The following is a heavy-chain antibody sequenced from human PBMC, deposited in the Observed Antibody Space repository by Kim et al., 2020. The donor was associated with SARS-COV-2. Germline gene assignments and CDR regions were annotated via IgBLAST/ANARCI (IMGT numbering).Heavy chain of an antibody. V-gene: IGHV3-30*18. Sequence: GGSLRLSCAASGFTFSSYGMHWVRQAPGKGLEWVAVISYDGSNKYYADSVKGRFTISRDNSKNTLYLQMNSLRAEDTAVYYCAKDLSEIAVAPGTWGQGTLVTVSS. CDR2: ISYDGSNK. D-gene: IGHD6-19*01. CDR3: AKDLSEIAVAPGT. J-gene: IGHJ4*02. CDR1: GFTFSSYG.